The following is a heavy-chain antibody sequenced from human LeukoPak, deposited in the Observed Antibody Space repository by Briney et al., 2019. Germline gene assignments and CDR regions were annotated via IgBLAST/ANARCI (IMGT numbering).Heavy chain of an antibody. V-gene: IGHV3-23*01. CDR3: AKAAAAPYYDFWSGYYPY. D-gene: IGHD3-3*01. CDR2: MSGRGGST. Sequence: GGSLRLSCAASGFTFSSYAMSWVRQAPGKGLEWVSAMSGRGGSTYYADCVKGRFTISRDNSKNTLYLQMNRLRAEDTAVYYCAKAAAAPYYDFWSGYYPYWGQGTLVTVSS. CDR1: GFTFSSYA. J-gene: IGHJ4*02.